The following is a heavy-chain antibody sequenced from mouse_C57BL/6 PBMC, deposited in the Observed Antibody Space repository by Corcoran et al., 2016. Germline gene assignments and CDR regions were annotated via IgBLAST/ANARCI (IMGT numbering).Heavy chain of an antibody. Sequence: EVQLQQSGPELVKPGASVKISCKASGYTFTDYYMNWVKQSHGKSLEWIGDINPNNGGTSYNQKFKGKATLTVDKSSSTAYMELRSLTSADSAVYDCERKYYVSSHWYFDVLVIGTMVTVS. J-gene: IGHJ1*03. CDR3: ERKYYVSSHWYFDV. CDR1: GYTFTDYY. V-gene: IGHV1-26*01. D-gene: IGHD1-1*01. CDR2: INPNNGGT.